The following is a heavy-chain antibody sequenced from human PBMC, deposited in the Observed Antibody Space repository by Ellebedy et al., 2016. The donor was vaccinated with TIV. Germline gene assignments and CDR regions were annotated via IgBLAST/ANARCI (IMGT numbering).Heavy chain of an antibody. CDR3: AREPMVRGVIRRGYAMDV. Sequence: GGSLRLSXAASGFTFSSYGMHWVRQAPGKGLEWVAVIWYDGSNKYYADSVKGRFTISRDNSKNTLYVQMNSLRAEDTAVYYCAREPMVRGVIRRGYAMDVWGQGTTVTVSS. J-gene: IGHJ6*02. D-gene: IGHD3-10*01. CDR2: IWYDGSNK. CDR1: GFTFSSYG. V-gene: IGHV3-33*01.